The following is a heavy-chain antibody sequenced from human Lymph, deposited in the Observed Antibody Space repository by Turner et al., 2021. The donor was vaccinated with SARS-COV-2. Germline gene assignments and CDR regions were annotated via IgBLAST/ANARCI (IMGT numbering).Heavy chain of an antibody. J-gene: IGHJ6*02. Sequence: QVQLVQSGAEVKKPGASVKVSCKASGYTFTGYIMHWVRQAPGQGLEWMGWINPNSGGTNYAQKFQGRVTMTRDTSISTAYMELSRLRSDDTAVYYCARDVERYNDFWSGYSGGYGLDVWGQGTTVTVSS. CDR3: ARDVERYNDFWSGYSGGYGLDV. V-gene: IGHV1-2*02. D-gene: IGHD3-3*01. CDR1: GYTFTGYI. CDR2: INPNSGGT.